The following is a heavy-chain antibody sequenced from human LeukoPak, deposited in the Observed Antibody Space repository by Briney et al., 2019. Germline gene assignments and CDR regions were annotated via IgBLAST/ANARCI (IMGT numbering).Heavy chain of an antibody. CDR1: GFTFSSYS. J-gene: IGHJ4*02. D-gene: IGHD1-1*01. Sequence: GGSLRLSCAASGFTFSSYSMNWVRQAPGKGLEWVSSISGSGNYINYVDSVKGRFTISRDNAKNLMYLQMNSLRAEDTAVYYCASANWNDVSYWGQGTLVTVSS. V-gene: IGHV3-21*01. CDR3: ASANWNDVSY. CDR2: ISGSGNYI.